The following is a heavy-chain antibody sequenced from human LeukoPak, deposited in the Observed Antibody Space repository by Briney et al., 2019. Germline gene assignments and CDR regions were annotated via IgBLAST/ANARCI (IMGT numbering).Heavy chain of an antibody. CDR1: GGSISNYY. CDR2: IYYSGTT. CDR3: ARSKGNYCSGGTCPGRLFDC. V-gene: IGHV4-59*13. Sequence: PSETLSLTCTVSGGSISNYYWYWVRQPPGKGLEWIGRIYYSGTTNYSPSLKSRVTISVDTSKNQFSLKLNSVTAAYTAVYYCARSKGNYCSGGTCPGRLFDCWGQGTLVTVSS. D-gene: IGHD2-15*01. J-gene: IGHJ4*02.